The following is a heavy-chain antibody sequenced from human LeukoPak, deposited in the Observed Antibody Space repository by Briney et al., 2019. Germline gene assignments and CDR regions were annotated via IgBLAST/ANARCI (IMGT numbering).Heavy chain of an antibody. CDR2: IVPVHGGNT. CDR1: GGSISSHY. D-gene: IGHD4-11*01. Sequence: SETLSLSCTVSGGSISSHYWTWIRQPPGKGLEWIGNIVPVHGGNTKYSSSLKGRVTISADTSKNQFSLRLNSVTAADTAVYYCARDDYSNHDSADWGQGTLVTVSS. V-gene: IGHV4-59*11. J-gene: IGHJ4*02. CDR3: ARDDYSNHDSAD.